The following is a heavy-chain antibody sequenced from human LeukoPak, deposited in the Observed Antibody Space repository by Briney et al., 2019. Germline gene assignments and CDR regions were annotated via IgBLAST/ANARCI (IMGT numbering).Heavy chain of an antibody. CDR2: IYHSGST. D-gene: IGHD4-23*01. CDR1: GYSISSTYY. CDR3: ARVGVDYSGNIIKYFFDY. J-gene: IGHJ4*02. V-gene: IGHV4-38-2*02. Sequence: SETLSLTCTVSGYSISSTYYWGWIRQPPGKGLDWIGSIYHSGSTYYNPSLKSRVTISVDTSKNQFSLKLSSVTAADTAVYYCARVGVDYSGNIIKYFFDYWGQGTLVTASS.